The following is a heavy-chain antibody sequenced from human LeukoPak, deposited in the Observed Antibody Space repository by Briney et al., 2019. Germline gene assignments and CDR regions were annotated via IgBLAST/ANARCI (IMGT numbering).Heavy chain of an antibody. CDR1: GYTFTGYY. D-gene: IGHD6-13*01. J-gene: IGHJ4*02. Sequence: GASVKVSCKASGYTFTGYYMLWVRQAPGQGLEWMGWINPISGGTNYAQKFQGRVTMTRDTSISTAYMELSRLRSDDTAVYYCARVRSWTYFNYWGQGTLVTVSS. CDR2: INPISGGT. V-gene: IGHV1-2*02. CDR3: ARVRSWTYFNY.